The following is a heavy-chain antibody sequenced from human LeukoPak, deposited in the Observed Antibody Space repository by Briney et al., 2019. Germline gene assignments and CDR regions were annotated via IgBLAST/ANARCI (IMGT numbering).Heavy chain of an antibody. CDR1: GFTFSSYE. J-gene: IGHJ4*02. V-gene: IGHV3-48*03. D-gene: IGHD6-19*01. CDR3: ARSSGWTGAFDY. Sequence: QPGGSLRLSCAASGFTFSSYEMNWVRQAPGKGLEWVSYISSSGSTIYCADSVKGRFTISRDNAKNSLYLQMNSLRAEDTAVYYCARSSGWTGAFDYWGQGTLVTVSS. CDR2: ISSSGSTI.